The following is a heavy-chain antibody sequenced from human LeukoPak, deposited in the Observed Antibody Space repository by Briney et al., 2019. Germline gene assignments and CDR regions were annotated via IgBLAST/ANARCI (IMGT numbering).Heavy chain of an antibody. CDR1: GGSISSTSDY. CDR3: ARGPYSYDSSGAFDI. J-gene: IGHJ3*02. Sequence: SETLSLTCTVSGGSISSTSDYWGWIRQPPGKGLEWIGNIYYSGSTYYNPSLKSRVTISVDTSKNQVSLNLSSVTAADTAVYFCARGPYSYDSSGAFDIWGQGTMVTVSS. CDR2: IYYSGST. V-gene: IGHV4-39*01. D-gene: IGHD3-22*01.